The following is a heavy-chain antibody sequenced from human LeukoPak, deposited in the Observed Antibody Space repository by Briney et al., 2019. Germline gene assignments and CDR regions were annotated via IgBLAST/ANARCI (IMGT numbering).Heavy chain of an antibody. CDR3: ARGGSGSYYHLFDY. D-gene: IGHD3-10*01. CDR2: LSGDGSST. V-gene: IGHV3-74*03. Sequence: GGSLRLSCVASGFTFSTYWMHWVRQAPGKGLLWVSRLSGDGSSTAYADSLKGRFTISRDNAKHTLYLQMNSLRAEDTAVYFCARGGSGSYYHLFDYWGQGTLVTVSS. CDR1: GFTFSTYW. J-gene: IGHJ4*02.